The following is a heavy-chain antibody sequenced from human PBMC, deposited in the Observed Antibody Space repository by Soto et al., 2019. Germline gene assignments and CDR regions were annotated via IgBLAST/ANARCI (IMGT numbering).Heavy chain of an antibody. D-gene: IGHD3-10*01. CDR3: VKEGRLAVGGLDL. CDR1: GFTFSTYA. Sequence: PGGSLRLSCAASGFTFSTYAMHWVRQAPGKGLEWVALIPYHGINDYYADSVKGRFTISRDNSKNTLSLQMDSLRVEDTAIYYCVKEGRLAVGGLDLWGQGALVTVS. CDR2: IPYHGIND. J-gene: IGHJ5*02. V-gene: IGHV3-30-3*01.